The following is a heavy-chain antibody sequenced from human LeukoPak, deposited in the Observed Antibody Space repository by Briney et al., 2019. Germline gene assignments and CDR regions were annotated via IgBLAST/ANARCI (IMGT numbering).Heavy chain of an antibody. CDR3: ARGYSSGWYNDY. J-gene: IGHJ4*02. V-gene: IGHV1-69*13. Sequence: VASVKVSCKASGYTFTGYYIHWVRQAPGQGLEWMGGIIPIFGTANYAQKFQGRVTITADESTSTAYMELSSLRSEDTAVYYCARGYSSGWYNDYWGQGTLVTVSS. D-gene: IGHD6-19*01. CDR2: IIPIFGTA. CDR1: GYTFTGYY.